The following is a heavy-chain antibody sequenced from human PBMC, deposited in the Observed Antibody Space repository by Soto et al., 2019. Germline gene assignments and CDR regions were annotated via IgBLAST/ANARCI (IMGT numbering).Heavy chain of an antibody. CDR3: ARDSLDYYDSSGWFDP. CDR1: GGSISSYY. CDR2: IYYSGST. J-gene: IGHJ5*02. V-gene: IGHV4-59*01. D-gene: IGHD3-22*01. Sequence: ASETLSLTCTVSGGSISSYYWSWIRQPPGKGLEWIGYIYYSGSTNYNPSLKSRVTISVDTSKNQFSLKLSSVTAADTAVYYCARDSLDYYDSSGWFDPWGQGTLVTVSS.